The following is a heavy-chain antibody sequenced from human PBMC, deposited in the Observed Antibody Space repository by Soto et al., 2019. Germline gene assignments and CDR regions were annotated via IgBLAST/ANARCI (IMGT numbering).Heavy chain of an antibody. D-gene: IGHD3-16*01. CDR1: GFTFSDYH. Sequence: QVQLVESGGGLVQPGGSLRLSCAASGFTFSDYHMSWIRQAPGKGLEWISYIRDSGSNVYYGASVEGRLTTSRDNTKNALYLQRNSLRAEDTAVYYCAREVGVGGAFDIWGQGTMVTVSS. V-gene: IGHV3-11*01. CDR3: AREVGVGGAFDI. J-gene: IGHJ3*02. CDR2: IRDSGSNV.